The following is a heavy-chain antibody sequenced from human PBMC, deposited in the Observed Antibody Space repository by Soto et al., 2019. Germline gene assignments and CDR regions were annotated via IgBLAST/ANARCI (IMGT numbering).Heavy chain of an antibody. CDR2: IIPIFGTA. V-gene: IGHV1-69*13. J-gene: IGHJ3*02. D-gene: IGHD3-3*01. CDR3: AREFWSGYSYDALDI. Sequence: SVKVSCKASGGTFSSYAISWVRQAPGQGLEWMGGIIPIFGTANYAQKFQGRVTITADESTSTAYMELSSLRSEDTAVYYCAREFWSGYSYDALDIWGQGTMVTVSS. CDR1: GGTFSSYA.